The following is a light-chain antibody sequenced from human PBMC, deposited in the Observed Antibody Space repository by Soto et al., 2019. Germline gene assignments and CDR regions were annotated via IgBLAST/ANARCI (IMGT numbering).Light chain of an antibody. V-gene: IGKV1-39*01. CDR1: QSISSY. CDR3: QHSYSTPLT. CDR2: AAS. J-gene: IGKJ4*01. Sequence: DIQMTQSPSSLSASVGDRVTITCRASQSISSYLNWYQQKPGKAPKLLIYAASSLQSGVPSRFSGSGSGTDFTXTXSSLQXEDFATYYCQHSYSTPLTFGGGTKVQIK.